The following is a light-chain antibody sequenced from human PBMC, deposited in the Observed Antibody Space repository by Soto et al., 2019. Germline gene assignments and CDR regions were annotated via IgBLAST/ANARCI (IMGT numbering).Light chain of an antibody. CDR3: QQLNSHPRT. Sequence: IQLTQSPSSLSASVGDRVTITCRASQGISSYLAWYQQKPGKAPKLLIYAASTLQSGVPSRFSGSGSGTEFTLTISSLQPADFATYYCQQLNSHPRTFGQGTKVEIK. V-gene: IGKV1-9*01. J-gene: IGKJ1*01. CDR1: QGISSY. CDR2: AAS.